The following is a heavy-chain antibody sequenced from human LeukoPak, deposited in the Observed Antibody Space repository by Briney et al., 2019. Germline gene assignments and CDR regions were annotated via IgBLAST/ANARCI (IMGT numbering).Heavy chain of an antibody. CDR3: ARRDGYCSGGSCYSSWFDP. D-gene: IGHD2-15*01. CDR1: GYSFTSYW. Sequence: GESLQISCKGSGYSFTSYWIGWVRQMPGKGLEWMGIIYPGDSDTRYSPSFQGQVTISADKSISTAYLQWSSLKASDTAMYYCARRDGYCSGGSCYSSWFDPWGQGTLVTVSS. V-gene: IGHV5-51*01. CDR2: IYPGDSDT. J-gene: IGHJ5*02.